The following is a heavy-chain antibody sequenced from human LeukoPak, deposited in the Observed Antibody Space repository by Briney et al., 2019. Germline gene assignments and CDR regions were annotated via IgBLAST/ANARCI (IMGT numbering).Heavy chain of an antibody. V-gene: IGHV3-74*01. CDR3: ARVSSSGWRRFKGNDAFDI. J-gene: IGHJ3*02. Sequence: GVSLRLSCAASGFTFSNYWMHWVRQAPGKGLVWVSRINTDGSSRNYADPVKGRFTISRDNAKNTLYLQMHSLRAGDTAVYYCARVSSSGWRRFKGNDAFDIWGQGTVVTVSS. D-gene: IGHD6-19*01. CDR1: GFTFSNYW. CDR2: INTDGSSR.